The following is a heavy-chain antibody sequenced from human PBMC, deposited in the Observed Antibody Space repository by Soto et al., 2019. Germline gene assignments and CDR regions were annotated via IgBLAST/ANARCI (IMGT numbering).Heavy chain of an antibody. V-gene: IGHV3-48*02. CDR1: GFTFSSYS. D-gene: IGHD2-15*01. CDR3: GRSSCD. CDR2: ISSSSSTI. Sequence: EVQLVESGGGLVQPGGSLRLSCAASGFTFSSYSMNWVRQAPGKGLEWVSYISSSSSTIYYADSVKGRFTISRDNAKKSLYLQMNSLGYEDTAVYYWGRSSCDWGQGTLVTVSS. J-gene: IGHJ4*02.